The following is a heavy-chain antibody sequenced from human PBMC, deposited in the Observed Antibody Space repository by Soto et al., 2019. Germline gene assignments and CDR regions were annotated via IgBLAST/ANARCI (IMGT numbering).Heavy chain of an antibody. J-gene: IGHJ4*02. CDR1: GGSISRSNW. CDR3: ARGGYCSGGSCYFIVY. Sequence: SESLSLTCAVSGGSISRSNWWSWVRQPPGKGLEWIGEIYHSGSTNYNPSLKSRVTISVDKSKNRFSLKLSSVTAADTAVYYCARGGYCSGGSCYFIVYWGQGTLVTVSS. D-gene: IGHD2-15*01. V-gene: IGHV4-4*02. CDR2: IYHSGST.